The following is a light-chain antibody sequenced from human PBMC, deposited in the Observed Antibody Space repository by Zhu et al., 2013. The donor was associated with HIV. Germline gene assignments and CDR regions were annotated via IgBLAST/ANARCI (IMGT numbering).Light chain of an antibody. CDR3: QQFNIFPLT. J-gene: IGKJ4*01. CDR2: DAA. Sequence: DIQMTQSPSTLSASVGDRVTITCRASQNISNWLAWYQQKPGKAPNLLIYDAAILESGVPSRFSGSGSGTEFTLTISSLQPDDFATYYCQQFNIFPLTFGGGTKVEIK. V-gene: IGKV1-5*01. CDR1: QNISNW.